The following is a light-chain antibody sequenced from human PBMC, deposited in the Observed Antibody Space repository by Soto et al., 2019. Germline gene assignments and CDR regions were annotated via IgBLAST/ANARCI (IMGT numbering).Light chain of an antibody. CDR1: QNIIRY. Sequence: DIQMTQSPSSLSASVGDGVTITCRASQNIIRYLNWYQQKPGKAPNLLISAASSLQRGVPSRFSGSGSWTLFTLTIRSLQPEDSATYYCQQSNSIPPTFGQGTKVEIE. CDR2: AAS. CDR3: QQSNSIPPT. J-gene: IGKJ1*01. V-gene: IGKV1-39*01.